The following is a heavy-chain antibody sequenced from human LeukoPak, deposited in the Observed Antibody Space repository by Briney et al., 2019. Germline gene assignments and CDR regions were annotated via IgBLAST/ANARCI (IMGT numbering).Heavy chain of an antibody. D-gene: IGHD2-15*01. V-gene: IGHV1-3*01. Sequence: ASVKVSCKASGYTFTSYAMHWVRQAPGQRLEWMGWINAGNGNTKYSQKFQGRVTITRDTSASTAYMELSSLRSEDTAVYYCARYCSGGSCYASYFDYWGQGTLVTVSS. CDR2: INAGNGNT. CDR3: ARYCSGGSCYASYFDY. J-gene: IGHJ4*02. CDR1: GYTFTSYA.